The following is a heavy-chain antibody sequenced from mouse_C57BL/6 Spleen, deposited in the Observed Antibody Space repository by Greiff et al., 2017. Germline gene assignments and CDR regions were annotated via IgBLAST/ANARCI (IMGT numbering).Heavy chain of an antibody. V-gene: IGHV5-9-1*02. Sequence: EVMLVESGEGLVKPGGSLKLSCAASGFTFSSYAMSWVRQTPEKRLEWVAYISSGGDYIYYADTVKGRFTISRDNARNTLYLQMSSLKSEDIAMYYCTRDEGGYGPFAYWGQGTLVTVSA. CDR2: ISSGGDYI. D-gene: IGHD2-2*01. J-gene: IGHJ3*01. CDR3: TRDEGGYGPFAY. CDR1: GFTFSSYA.